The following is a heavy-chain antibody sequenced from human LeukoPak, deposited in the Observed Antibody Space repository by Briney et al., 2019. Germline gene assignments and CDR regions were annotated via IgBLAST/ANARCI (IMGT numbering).Heavy chain of an antibody. V-gene: IGHV3-23*01. Sequence: GGSLRLSCAASGFTFSSYAMSWVRQAPGKELEWVSAISGSGGSTYYADSVKGRFAISRDNSKNTLYLQMNSLRAEDTAVYYCAKAFLMTPSPFDYWGQGTLVTVSS. J-gene: IGHJ4*02. CDR2: ISGSGGST. D-gene: IGHD2-8*01. CDR3: AKAFLMTPSPFDY. CDR1: GFTFSSYA.